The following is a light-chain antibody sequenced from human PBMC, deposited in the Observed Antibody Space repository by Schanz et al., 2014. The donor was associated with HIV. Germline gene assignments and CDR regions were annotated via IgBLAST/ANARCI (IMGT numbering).Light chain of an antibody. Sequence: QSALTQPASVSGSPGQSITISCTGTRSDVGSYNLVSWYQQHPGKAPTVMIYDVNNRPSGVSNRFSGSKSGNTASLAIFGLQAEDEADYYCSSYTTNGTWLFGGGTKLTVL. V-gene: IGLV2-14*02. CDR2: DVN. J-gene: IGLJ3*02. CDR3: SSYTTNGTWL. CDR1: RSDVGSYNL.